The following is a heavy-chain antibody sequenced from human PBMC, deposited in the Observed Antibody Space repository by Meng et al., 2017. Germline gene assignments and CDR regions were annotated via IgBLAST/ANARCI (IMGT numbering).Heavy chain of an antibody. Sequence: QVQLQQWGEGLLKPSETLSLTCAVYGGSFSGYYWSWIRQPPGKGLEWIGEINHSGSTNYNPSLKSRVTISVDTSKNQFSLKLSSVTAADTAVYYCARGRSGTWPWYFDLWGRGTLVTVSS. CDR1: GGSFSGYY. J-gene: IGHJ2*01. V-gene: IGHV4-34*01. D-gene: IGHD1-1*01. CDR2: INHSGST. CDR3: ARGRSGTWPWYFDL.